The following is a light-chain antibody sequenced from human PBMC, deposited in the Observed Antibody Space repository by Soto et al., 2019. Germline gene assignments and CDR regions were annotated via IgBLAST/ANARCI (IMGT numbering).Light chain of an antibody. CDR2: TAS. J-gene: IGKJ4*01. CDR1: QGISSY. Sequence: IQLTQSPSSLSASVGDRVTITCRASQGISSYLAWYQQKPGKAPKLLIYTASTLQTGVPLRFSGSGSGTNFTLTISNLHPEDFATYSCQQTYRIPLTFGGGTKVDIK. CDR3: QQTYRIPLT. V-gene: IGKV1-9*01.